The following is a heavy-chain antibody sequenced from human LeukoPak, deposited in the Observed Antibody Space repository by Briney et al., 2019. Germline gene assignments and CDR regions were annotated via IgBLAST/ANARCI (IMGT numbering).Heavy chain of an antibody. CDR3: AKDGQGLWFGELLSYYFDY. J-gene: IGHJ4*02. Sequence: GGSLRLSCAASGFTVSSYYMSWVRQAPGKRLEWVSAIYSGRTTYYADSVKGRFTISRDNSKNTLYLQMNSLRAEDTAVYYCAKDGQGLWFGELLSYYFDYWGQGTLVTVSS. CDR1: GFTVSSYY. D-gene: IGHD3-10*01. V-gene: IGHV3-66*02. CDR2: IYSGRTT.